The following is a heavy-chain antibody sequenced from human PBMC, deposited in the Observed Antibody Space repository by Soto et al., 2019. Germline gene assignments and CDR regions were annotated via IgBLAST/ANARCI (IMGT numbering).Heavy chain of an antibody. D-gene: IGHD6-13*01. Sequence: SETLSLTCAVYGGSFSGYYWSWIRQPPGKGLEWIGEINHSGSTNYNPSLKSRVIISVDTSKNQFSLKLSSVTAADTAVYYCATDGAAAGGYYYYYGMDVWGQGTTVTVSS. CDR1: GGSFSGYY. CDR2: INHSGST. V-gene: IGHV4-34*01. CDR3: ATDGAAAGGYYYYYGMDV. J-gene: IGHJ6*02.